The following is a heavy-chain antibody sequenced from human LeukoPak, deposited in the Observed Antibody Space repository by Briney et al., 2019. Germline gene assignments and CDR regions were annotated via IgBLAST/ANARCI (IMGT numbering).Heavy chain of an antibody. CDR2: INPNSGGT. J-gene: IGHJ5*02. D-gene: IGHD2-2*01. CDR3: ARSKGYCSSTSCYPWFDP. V-gene: IGHV1-2*02. CDR1: GYTFTGYY. Sequence: ASVKVSCKASGYTFTGYYMHWVRQAPGQGLEWMGWINPNSGGTNYAQKFQGRFTMTRDTSISTAYMELSRLRSDDTAVYYCARSKGYCSSTSCYPWFDPWGQGTLVTVSS.